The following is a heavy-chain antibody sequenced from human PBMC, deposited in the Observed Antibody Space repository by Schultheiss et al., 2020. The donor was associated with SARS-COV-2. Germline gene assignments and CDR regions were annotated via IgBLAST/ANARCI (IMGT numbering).Heavy chain of an antibody. J-gene: IGHJ4*02. CDR2: INHSGST. V-gene: IGHV4-30-2*01. Sequence: SETLSLTCTVSGGSISSGGYYWSWIRQHPGEGLEWIGEINHSGSTNYNPSLKSRVTISVDRSKNQFSLKLSSVTAADTAVYYCARGRACSSTSCLIDYWGQGTLVTVSS. D-gene: IGHD2-2*01. CDR3: ARGRACSSTSCLIDY. CDR1: GGSISSGGYY.